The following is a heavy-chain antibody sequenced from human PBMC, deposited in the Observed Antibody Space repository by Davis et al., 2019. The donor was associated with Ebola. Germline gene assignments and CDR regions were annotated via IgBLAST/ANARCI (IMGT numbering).Heavy chain of an antibody. D-gene: IGHD6-19*01. CDR2: IYYSGTT. J-gene: IGHJ4*02. V-gene: IGHV4-59*01. CDR3: ARGSQWLGPDY. Sequence: SETLSLTCTVSGGSFSTYYWSWVRQPPGKGLEWVGYIYYSGTTHCNPSLRGRVTISVDTSKKHFSLKLGSVTAADTAVYYCARGSQWLGPDYWGQGTLVTVSS. CDR1: GGSFSTYY.